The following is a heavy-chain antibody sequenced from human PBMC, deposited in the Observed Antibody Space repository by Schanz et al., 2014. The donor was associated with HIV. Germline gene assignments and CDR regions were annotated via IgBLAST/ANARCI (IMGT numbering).Heavy chain of an antibody. CDR2: INQSGRI. CDR3: ARGEGYYYDSSGFPLASGMDV. V-gene: IGHV4-34*01. J-gene: IGHJ6*02. D-gene: IGHD3-22*01. Sequence: QVQLQQWGAGLLKPSETLSLTCAFYGASFSGSYWSWIRQSPGKGLEWIADINQSGRITYNPSLKSRVTISVDPSKNQFSLNRSSVTAADTAMYYCARGEGYYYDSSGFPLASGMDVWGQGTTVTVSS. CDR1: GASFSGSY.